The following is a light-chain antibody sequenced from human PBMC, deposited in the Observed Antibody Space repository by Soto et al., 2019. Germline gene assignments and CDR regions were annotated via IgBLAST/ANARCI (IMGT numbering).Light chain of an antibody. J-gene: IGLJ3*02. Sequence: QSALTQPASVSGSPGQWITISCTGTRSDVGGYNYVSWYQQHPGKAPKLIIYEVSNRPSGVSNRFSGSKSGNTASLTISGLQPDDEADYYCNSYTSSNTRVFGGGTKLTVL. CDR3: NSYTSSNTRV. CDR1: RSDVGGYNY. V-gene: IGLV2-14*01. CDR2: EVS.